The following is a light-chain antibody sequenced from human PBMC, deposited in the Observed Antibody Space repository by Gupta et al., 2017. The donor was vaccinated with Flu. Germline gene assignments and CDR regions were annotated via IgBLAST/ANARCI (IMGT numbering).Light chain of an antibody. CDR2: RDN. V-gene: IGLV3-9*01. CDR3: QVWDTSAWV. J-gene: IGLJ3*02. Sequence: SYDLTQPLSVSVALGQTATIRCGGDKIEYKNVHWYQRKPGLAPQLVIYRDNSRPSGIPERFSGSNSGNTATLTISRAQAGDEADYYCQVWDTSAWVFGGGTKLTVL. CDR1: KIEYKN.